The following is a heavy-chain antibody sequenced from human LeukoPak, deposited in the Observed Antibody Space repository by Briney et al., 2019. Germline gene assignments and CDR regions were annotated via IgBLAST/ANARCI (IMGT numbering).Heavy chain of an antibody. CDR3: AKDGIRWSYMDV. Sequence: PGGSLRLSCAASGFTFSNYGMHWVRQAPGKGLEWVAVIWYDGSNKYYADSVKGRFTISRDNSKNTLYLQMNSLRAEDTDVYYCAKDGIRWSYMDVWGKGTTVTVSS. V-gene: IGHV3-33*06. CDR2: IWYDGSNK. CDR1: GFTFSNYG. J-gene: IGHJ6*03. D-gene: IGHD3-3*02.